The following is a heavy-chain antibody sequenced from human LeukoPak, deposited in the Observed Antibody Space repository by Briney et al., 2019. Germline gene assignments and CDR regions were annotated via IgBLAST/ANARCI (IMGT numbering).Heavy chain of an antibody. V-gene: IGHV3-9*01. D-gene: IGHD6-13*01. J-gene: IGHJ4*02. CDR3: AKVPQGYSSSTVG. CDR2: ISWNNGSI. CDR1: GFTFDDYA. Sequence: AGGSLRLSCAASGFTFDDYAMHWVRQAPGKGLEWVSGISWNNGSIGYADSVKGRFTISRDNAKNSLYLQMNSLRAEDTALYYCAKVPQGYSSSTVGWGQGTLVTVSS.